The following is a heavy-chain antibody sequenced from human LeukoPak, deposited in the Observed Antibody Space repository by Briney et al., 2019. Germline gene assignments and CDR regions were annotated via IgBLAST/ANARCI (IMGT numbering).Heavy chain of an antibody. V-gene: IGHV3-48*04. CDR2: ISSSSSTI. D-gene: IGHD4-17*01. J-gene: IGHJ4*02. CDR1: GFTFSTYS. CDR3: ARELYGDYSFDY. Sequence: PGGSLRLSCAASGFTFSTYSMNWVRQAPGKGLEWISYISSSSSTIYYADSVKGRFTISRDYAKSSLYLQMNSLRAEDTAVYYCARELYGDYSFDYWGQGTLVTVSS.